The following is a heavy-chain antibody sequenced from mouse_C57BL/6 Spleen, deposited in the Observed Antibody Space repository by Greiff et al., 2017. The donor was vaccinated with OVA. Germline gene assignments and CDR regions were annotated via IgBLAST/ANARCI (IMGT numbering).Heavy chain of an antibody. Sequence: EVQLQQSGPELVKPGASVKISCKASGYTFTDYYMNWVKQSHGKSLEWIGDINPNNGGTSYNQKFKGKATLTVDKSSSTAYMELRSLTSEDSAVYYCARERGGNYEGNYAMDYWGQGTSVTVSS. CDR3: ARERGGNYEGNYAMDY. V-gene: IGHV1-26*01. CDR2: INPNNGGT. CDR1: GYTFTDYY. D-gene: IGHD2-1*01. J-gene: IGHJ4*01.